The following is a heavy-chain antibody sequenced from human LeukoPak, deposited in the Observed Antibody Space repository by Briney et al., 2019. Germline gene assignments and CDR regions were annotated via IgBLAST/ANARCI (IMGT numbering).Heavy chain of an antibody. CDR2: LSKSGNT. V-gene: IGHV4-59*01. CDR1: GGSISSYY. J-gene: IGHJ4*02. Sequence: PSETLSLTCTVSGGSISSYYWSWIRLPPGKGLEWIGYLSKSGNTNYSPSLKSRVTIFGDTSKNQFFLKLSSVTAADTAVYYCARDRGSGWYNFDYWGQGTLVTVSS. D-gene: IGHD6-19*01. CDR3: ARDRGSGWYNFDY.